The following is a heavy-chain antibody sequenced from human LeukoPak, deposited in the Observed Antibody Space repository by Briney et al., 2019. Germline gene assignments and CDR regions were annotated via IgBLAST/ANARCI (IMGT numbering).Heavy chain of an antibody. CDR3: AREVAAAGSGYYYYMDV. J-gene: IGHJ6*03. D-gene: IGHD6-13*01. CDR2: ISSSSSYI. V-gene: IGHV3-21*01. Sequence: PGGSLRLSCAASGFTFSSYAMSWVRQAPGKGLEWVSSISSSSSYIYYADSVKGRFTISRDNAKNSLYLQMNSLRAEDTAVYYCAREVAAAGSGYYYYMDVWGKGTTVTVSS. CDR1: GFTFSSYA.